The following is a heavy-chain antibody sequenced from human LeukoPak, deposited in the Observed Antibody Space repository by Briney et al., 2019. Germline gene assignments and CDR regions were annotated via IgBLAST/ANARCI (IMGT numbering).Heavy chain of an antibody. J-gene: IGHJ5*02. CDR2: ISSSSSYI. V-gene: IGHV3-21*01. Sequence: AGGSLRLSCAASGFTFSSYSMNWVRQAPGKGLEWVSSISSSSSYIYYADSVKGRFTISRDNAKNSLYLQMNSLRAEDTAVYYCARGSITIFGGIEKFDPRGQGTLVTVSS. D-gene: IGHD3-3*01. CDR3: ARGSITIFGGIEKFDP. CDR1: GFTFSSYS.